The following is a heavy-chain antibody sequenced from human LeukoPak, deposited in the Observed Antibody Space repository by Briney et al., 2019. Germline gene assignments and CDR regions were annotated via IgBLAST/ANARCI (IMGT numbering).Heavy chain of an antibody. CDR2: IYYTGNT. Sequence: SETLSLTCSVSGDSITGYYWGWIRQPPGKGLEWIGNIYYTGNTYYNSSLKNRVTISLDTSKNQFSLKLSSVTAADTAVYYCARLYCSSTSCYDVRLDYWGQGTLVTVSS. J-gene: IGHJ4*02. CDR3: ARLYCSSTSCYDVRLDY. CDR1: GDSITGYY. D-gene: IGHD2-2*01. V-gene: IGHV4-39*07.